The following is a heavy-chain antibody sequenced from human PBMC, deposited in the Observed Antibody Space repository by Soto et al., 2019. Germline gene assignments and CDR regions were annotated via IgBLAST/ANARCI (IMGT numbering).Heavy chain of an antibody. V-gene: IGHV1-69*06. CDR2: IIPIFGTA. Sequence: SVKVSCKASGGTFSSYAISWVRQAPGQGLEWMGGIIPIFGTANYAQKFQGRVTITADKSTSTAYMELSSLRSEDTAVYYCARDRSGSYLFAFDIWGQGTMVTVSS. J-gene: IGHJ3*02. D-gene: IGHD1-26*01. CDR3: ARDRSGSYLFAFDI. CDR1: GGTFSSYA.